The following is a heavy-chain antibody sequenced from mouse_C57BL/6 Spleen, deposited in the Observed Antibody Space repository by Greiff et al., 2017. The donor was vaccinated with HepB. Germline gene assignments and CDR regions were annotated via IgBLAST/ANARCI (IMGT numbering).Heavy chain of an antibody. CDR1: GYTFTSYW. CDR2: IYPGSGST. CDR3: ARDELYGNYGYFDY. V-gene: IGHV1-55*01. D-gene: IGHD2-1*01. J-gene: IGHJ2*01. Sequence: QVQLQQSGAELVKPGASVKMSCKASGYTFTSYWITWVKQRPGQGLEWIGYIYPGSGSTNYNEKFKSKATLTVDTSSSTAYMQLSSLTSEDSSVYYWARDELYGNYGYFDYWGQGTTLTVSS.